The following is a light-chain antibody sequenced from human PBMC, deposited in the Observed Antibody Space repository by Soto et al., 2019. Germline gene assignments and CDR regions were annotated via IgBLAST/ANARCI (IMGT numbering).Light chain of an antibody. CDR3: QQYGILPPLT. J-gene: IGKJ4*01. CDR2: VAS. CDR1: HDISNY. Sequence: DIQMTQSPSSLSASVGDRVTITCQASHDISNYLNWYQQKPGKAPKLLIYVASNLETGVPSRFSGSGSGKDFTFTISSLQPEDIATYYCQQYGILPPLTFGGGTKVEIK. V-gene: IGKV1-33*01.